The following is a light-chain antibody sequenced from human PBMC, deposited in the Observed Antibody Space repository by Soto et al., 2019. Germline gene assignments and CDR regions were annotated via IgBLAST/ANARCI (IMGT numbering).Light chain of an antibody. Sequence: EIVLTQSPGTLSLSPGERATLSCRASQSFSSMYLAWYQQKPGQAPRLLMYGASNRATGIPDRFSGSGSGTDFTLTISRLEPEDFAVYFCQQYGSSPPFTFGQGTKVDIK. V-gene: IGKV3-20*01. CDR1: QSFSSMY. CDR3: QQYGSSPPFT. CDR2: GAS. J-gene: IGKJ2*01.